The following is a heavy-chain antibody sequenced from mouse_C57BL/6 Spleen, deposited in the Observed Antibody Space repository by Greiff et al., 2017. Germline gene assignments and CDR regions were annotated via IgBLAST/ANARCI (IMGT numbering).Heavy chain of an antibody. V-gene: IGHV5-16*01. Sequence: EVQRVESEGGLVQPGSSMKLSCTASGFTFSDYYMAWVRQVPEKGLEWVANINYDGSSTYYLDSLKSRFIISRDNAKNILYLQMSSLKSEDTATYYCARDRVWFDYWGQGTTLTGAS. J-gene: IGHJ2*01. CDR3: ARDRVWFDY. CDR1: GFTFSDYY. CDR2: INYDGSST.